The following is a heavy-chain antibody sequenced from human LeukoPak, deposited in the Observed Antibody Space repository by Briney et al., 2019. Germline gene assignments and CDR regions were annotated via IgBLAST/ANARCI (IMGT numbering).Heavy chain of an antibody. CDR3: AKDPVILGGYYYYMDV. J-gene: IGHJ6*03. CDR1: GFTFSSYA. D-gene: IGHD3-16*01. V-gene: IGHV3-23*01. Sequence: GGSLGLSCAASGFTFSSYAMSWVRQAPGKGLEWVSTISDNGGSTYYADSVKGRFTISRDNSKNTLYLQMNSLRAEDTAVYYCAKDPVILGGYYYYMDVWGKGTTVTISS. CDR2: ISDNGGST.